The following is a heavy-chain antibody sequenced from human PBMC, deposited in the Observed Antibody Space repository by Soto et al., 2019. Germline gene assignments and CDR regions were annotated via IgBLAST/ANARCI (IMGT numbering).Heavy chain of an antibody. Sequence: GESLKISCKGPGYSFTSYWISWLRQMPGTGLEWMGRIDPSDSYTSYSPSLQGHVTISADKSISTAYLQWGSLKASDTAMYYCARQPPSGSYLYYYYGMDVWGQGTTVTVSS. V-gene: IGHV5-10-1*01. CDR2: IDPSDSYT. CDR3: ARQPPSGSYLYYYYGMDV. J-gene: IGHJ6*02. D-gene: IGHD1-26*01. CDR1: GYSFTSYW.